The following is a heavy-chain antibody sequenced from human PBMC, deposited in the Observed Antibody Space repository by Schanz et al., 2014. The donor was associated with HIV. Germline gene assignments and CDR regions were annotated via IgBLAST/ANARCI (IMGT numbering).Heavy chain of an antibody. J-gene: IGHJ6*02. D-gene: IGHD4-17*01. CDR2: ISFDGGEK. Sequence: QVQLVESGGGVVQPGRSLRLSCAASGFTFSSYAMYWVRQAPGKGLEWVAVISFDGGEKHYADSAKGRFTISRDNSKNTLYLQMNSLRAEDTAVYYCAKGARAHKVTTGVDVWGPGTTVTVSS. CDR3: AKGARAHKVTTGVDV. V-gene: IGHV3-30*04. CDR1: GFTFSSYA.